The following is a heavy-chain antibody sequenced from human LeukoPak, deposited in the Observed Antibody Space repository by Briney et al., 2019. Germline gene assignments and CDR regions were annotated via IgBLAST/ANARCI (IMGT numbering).Heavy chain of an antibody. V-gene: IGHV4-61*02. CDR2: IYTSGST. D-gene: IGHD3-10*01. CDR3: AREWFLPDY. Sequence: SETLSLTCTVSGGSISSGSYYWSWIRQPAGKGLEWIGRIYTSGSTNYNPSLKSRVTISVDTSKNQFSLKLSSATAADTAVYCCAREWFLPDYWGQGTLVTVSS. CDR1: GGSISSGSYY. J-gene: IGHJ4*02.